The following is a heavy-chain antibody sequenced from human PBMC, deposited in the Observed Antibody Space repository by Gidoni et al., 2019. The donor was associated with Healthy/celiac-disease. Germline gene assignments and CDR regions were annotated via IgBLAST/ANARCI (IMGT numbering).Heavy chain of an antibody. J-gene: IGHJ5*02. CDR2: ISAYNGNT. V-gene: IGHV1-18*01. CDR3: ARLGPPDIVVVPAAIFWFDP. D-gene: IGHD2-2*02. CDR1: GYTFTSYG. Sequence: QVQLVQSGAEVKKPGASVKVSCKASGYTFTSYGISWVRQAPGQGLEWMGWISAYNGNTNHAQKFQVRVTMTTDTSTSTAYMELRSLRSDDTAVYYCARLGPPDIVVVPAAIFWFDPWGQGTLVTVSS.